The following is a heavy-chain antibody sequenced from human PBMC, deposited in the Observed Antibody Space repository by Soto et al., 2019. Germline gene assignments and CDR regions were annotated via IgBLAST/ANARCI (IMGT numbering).Heavy chain of an antibody. CDR2: INHSGST. J-gene: IGHJ6*02. CDR3: ARGKVAYGDYYYYGMDV. Sequence: QVQLQQWGAGLLKPSETLSLTCAVYGGSFSGYYWSWIRQPPGKGLEWIGEINHSGSTNYNPSLKSRVTISVDTSKNQFSLELSSVTAADTAVYYCARGKVAYGDYYYYGMDVWGQGTTVTVSS. V-gene: IGHV4-34*01. CDR1: GGSFSGYY. D-gene: IGHD4-17*01.